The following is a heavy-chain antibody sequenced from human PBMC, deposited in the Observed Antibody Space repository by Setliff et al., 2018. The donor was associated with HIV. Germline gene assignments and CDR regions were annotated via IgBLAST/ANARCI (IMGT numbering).Heavy chain of an antibody. CDR1: GFTFNNYA. CDR2: ISGSGEVI. J-gene: IGHJ4*02. V-gene: IGHV3-23*01. D-gene: IGHD5-18*01. CDR3: TTPPFIHTAKDY. Sequence: PGGSLRLSCAVSGFTFNNYAMNWVRQAPGKGLEWVSSISGSGEVINYADSVKGRFTISRDNSARTLYLQLNSLRAEDTAVYYCTTPPFIHTAKDYWGQGTLVTVSS.